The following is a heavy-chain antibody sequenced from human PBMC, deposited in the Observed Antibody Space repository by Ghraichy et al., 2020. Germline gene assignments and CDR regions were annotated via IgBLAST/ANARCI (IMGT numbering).Heavy chain of an antibody. CDR1: GGSISSYY. J-gene: IGHJ3*02. V-gene: IGHV4-59*08. CDR2: IYYSGST. D-gene: IGHD1-26*01. Sequence: SETLSLTCTVSGGSISSYYWSWIRQSPGKGLEWIGYIYYSGSTNYNPSLKSRVTISVDTSKNQFSLKLSSVTAADTAVYYCARVTTYSGSRTKFDAFDIWGQGTMVTVSS. CDR3: ARVTTYSGSRTKFDAFDI.